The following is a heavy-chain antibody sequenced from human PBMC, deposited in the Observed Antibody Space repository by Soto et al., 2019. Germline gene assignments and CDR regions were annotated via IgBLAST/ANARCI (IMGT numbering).Heavy chain of an antibody. CDR3: ANSESGRPFSHDSSGYYGLGCYGMDV. Sequence: PGGSLRLSCAASGFTFSSYGMHWVRQAPGKGLEWVAVISYDGSNKYYADSVKGRFTISRDNSKNTLYLQMNSLRAEDTAVYYCANSESGRPFSHDSSGYYGLGCYGMDVWGQGTTVTVSS. V-gene: IGHV3-30*18. CDR2: ISYDGSNK. CDR1: GFTFSSYG. J-gene: IGHJ6*02. D-gene: IGHD3-22*01.